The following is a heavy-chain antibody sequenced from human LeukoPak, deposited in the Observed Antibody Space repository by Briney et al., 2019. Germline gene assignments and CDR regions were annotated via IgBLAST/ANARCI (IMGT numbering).Heavy chain of an antibody. Sequence: GGSLRLSCAASGITVNTNYMSWVRQAPGKGLESVSIIYSGGATFYADSVKGRFTISRESSKNTLWLQMNSLTAEDTAVYYCARLHYDVLTGPFDYWGQGTLVPVSS. D-gene: IGHD3-9*01. J-gene: IGHJ4*02. CDR2: IYSGGAT. CDR1: GITVNTNY. V-gene: IGHV3-66*04. CDR3: ARLHYDVLTGPFDY.